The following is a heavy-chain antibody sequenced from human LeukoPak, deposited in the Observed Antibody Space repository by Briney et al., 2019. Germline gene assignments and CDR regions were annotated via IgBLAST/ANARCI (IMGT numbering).Heavy chain of an antibody. D-gene: IGHD3-16*01. J-gene: IGHJ6*03. Sequence: PSETLSLTCAVYGGSFSDYYWSWIRQPPGKGLEWIGEINHSGSTKYNPSLTSRVTISVATSKNQFSLKLSSVTAADTAVYFCARERGGSKLSGLYGRDYYYMDVWGKGTTVTVSS. V-gene: IGHV4-34*01. CDR1: GGSFSDYY. CDR3: ARERGGSKLSGLYGRDYYYMDV. CDR2: INHSGST.